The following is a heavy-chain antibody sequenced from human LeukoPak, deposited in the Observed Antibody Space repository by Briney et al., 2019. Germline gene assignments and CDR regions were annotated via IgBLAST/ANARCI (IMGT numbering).Heavy chain of an antibody. D-gene: IGHD2-2*01. J-gene: IGHJ6*03. CDR3: ARGRRSIVVVPAARRDYYYMDV. CDR1: GYTFTGYY. CDR2: INPNSGGT. Sequence: ASVKVSCKTSGYTFTGYYMHWVRQAPGQGLEWMGWINPNSGGTNYAQKFQGRVTMTRDTSISTAYMELSRLRSDDTAVYYCARGRRSIVVVPAARRDYYYMDVWGNGTTVTVSS. V-gene: IGHV1-2*02.